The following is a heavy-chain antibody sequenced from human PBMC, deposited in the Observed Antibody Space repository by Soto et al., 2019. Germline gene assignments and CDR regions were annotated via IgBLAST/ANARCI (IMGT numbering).Heavy chain of an antibody. CDR1: GYSFTSYW. J-gene: IGHJ6*02. V-gene: IGHV5-10-1*01. Sequence: GESLKISCKGSGYSFTSYWISWVRQMPGKGLEWMGRIDPSDSYTNYSPSFQGHVTISADKSISTAYLQWSSLKASDTAMYYCALDTAMEAYYYYGMDVWAQGTTVTVSS. CDR2: IDPSDSYT. D-gene: IGHD5-18*01. CDR3: ALDTAMEAYYYYGMDV.